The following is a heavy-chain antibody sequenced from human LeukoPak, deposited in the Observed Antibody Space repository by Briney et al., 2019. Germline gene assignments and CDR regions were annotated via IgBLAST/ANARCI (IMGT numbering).Heavy chain of an antibody. D-gene: IGHD6-13*01. CDR2: INHSGDT. V-gene: IGHV4-34*10. CDR1: GESFSDYY. CDR3: ARDRGAAGTYNWFDP. Sequence: SETLSLTCAVSGESFSDYYWNWIRQPPGKGLEWIGEINHSGDTNYNPSLKSRVTMSVDTSKNQFSLKLSSVTAADTAVYYCARDRGAAGTYNWFDPWGQGTLVTVSS. J-gene: IGHJ5*02.